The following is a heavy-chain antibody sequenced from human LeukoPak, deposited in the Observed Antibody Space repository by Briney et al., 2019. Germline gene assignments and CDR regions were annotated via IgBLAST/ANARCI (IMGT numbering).Heavy chain of an antibody. Sequence: GGSLRLSCAASGFTFSDYYMSWIRQAPGKGLEWVSYISSSGSTIYYADSVKGRFTISRDNAKNSLYLQMNSLRAEDTAVYYCAKEDIVVVPAASSWGAYYYYMDVWGKGTTVTISS. D-gene: IGHD2-2*01. J-gene: IGHJ6*03. CDR2: ISSSGSTI. V-gene: IGHV3-11*04. CDR1: GFTFSDYY. CDR3: AKEDIVVVPAASSWGAYYYYMDV.